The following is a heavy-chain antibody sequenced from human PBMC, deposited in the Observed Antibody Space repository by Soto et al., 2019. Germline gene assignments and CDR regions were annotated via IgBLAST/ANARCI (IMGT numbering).Heavy chain of an antibody. CDR1: GFTFSPYG. CDR3: AKEGEGMATNFDY. Sequence: QVQLVESGGGVVQPGRSLRLSCAASGFTFSPYGMHWVRQAPGKGLEWVAVLSYDGNKKNYADSMKGRFTISRDNSKNTLYLQLNSLRAEDTDVYYWAKEGEGMATNFDYWGQGTLVTVSS. J-gene: IGHJ4*02. D-gene: IGHD5-12*01. CDR2: LSYDGNKK. V-gene: IGHV3-30*18.